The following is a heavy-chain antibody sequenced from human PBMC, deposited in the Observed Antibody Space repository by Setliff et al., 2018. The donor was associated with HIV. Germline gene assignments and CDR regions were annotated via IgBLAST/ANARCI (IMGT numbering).Heavy chain of an antibody. Sequence: GGSTTSSTYYWGWIRQPPGRGLEWIGSVSYTGRTYYNPSLKSRVTISIDTSRNQFSLNLSSVTAADTAVYYCVRHNPTVVTDGYDIWGQWTKVTV. D-gene: IGHD2-21*02. J-gene: IGHJ3*02. V-gene: IGHV4-39*01. CDR3: VRHNPTVVTDGYDI. CDR1: GGSTTSSTYY. CDR2: VSYTGRT.